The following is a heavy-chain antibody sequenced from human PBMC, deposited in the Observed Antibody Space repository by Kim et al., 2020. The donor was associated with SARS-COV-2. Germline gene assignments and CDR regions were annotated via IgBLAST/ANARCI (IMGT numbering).Heavy chain of an antibody. CDR3: ARGVYGGQVLGYAFDF. V-gene: IGHV4-34*01. CDR2: INHGGSA. Sequence: SETLSLTCAVYGGSFNNYYWSWIRQPPGKGLEWLGEINHGGSANHNPSLKSRVTVSVDTSKNQFSLRLSSVTATDTAVYYCARGVYGGQVLGYAFDFWSLGTMVTVSS. J-gene: IGHJ3*01. CDR1: GGSFNNYY. D-gene: IGHD3-10*01.